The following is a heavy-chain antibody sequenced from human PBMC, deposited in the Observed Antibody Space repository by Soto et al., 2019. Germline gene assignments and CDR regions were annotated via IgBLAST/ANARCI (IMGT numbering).Heavy chain of an antibody. V-gene: IGHV4-31*03. D-gene: IGHD6-13*01. CDR2: IYYSGST. CDR1: GGSISSGGYY. Sequence: SETLSLTCTVSGGSISSGGYYWSWIRQHPGKGLEWIGYIYYSGSTYYNPSLKSRVTISVDTSKNQFSLKLSSVTAADTAVYYCARDKIAAAGIFEYWGQGTLVTVSS. CDR3: ARDKIAAAGIFEY. J-gene: IGHJ4*02.